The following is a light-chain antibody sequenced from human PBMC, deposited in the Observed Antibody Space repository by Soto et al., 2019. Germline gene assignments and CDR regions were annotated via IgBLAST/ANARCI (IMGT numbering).Light chain of an antibody. V-gene: IGKV3-20*01. Sequence: EIVLTQSPGTLSLSPGERATLSCRASQSVSSSYVAWYQQKPGQAPRLLIYDASRRATGIPDRISGSVSGTDFPLTISSLEPGDFVVYYCQQYGSSPITFGQGTRLEIK. CDR1: QSVSSSY. CDR3: QQYGSSPIT. J-gene: IGKJ5*01. CDR2: DAS.